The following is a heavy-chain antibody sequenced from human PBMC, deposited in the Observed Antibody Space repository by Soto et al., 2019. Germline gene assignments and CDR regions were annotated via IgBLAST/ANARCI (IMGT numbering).Heavy chain of an antibody. CDR3: AKGGYYSLFDI. CDR2: ISGSGGRT. V-gene: IGHV3-23*01. D-gene: IGHD3-16*01. CDR1: GFPFSSYA. Sequence: GGSLRLSWVASGFPFSSYAMSWVRQTQGKGLEWVSGISGSGGRTYYADSVKGRFTISRDNSNNTLSLQMHILRVEDTAVYFCAKGGYYSLFDIWGQGTRATVS. J-gene: IGHJ3*02.